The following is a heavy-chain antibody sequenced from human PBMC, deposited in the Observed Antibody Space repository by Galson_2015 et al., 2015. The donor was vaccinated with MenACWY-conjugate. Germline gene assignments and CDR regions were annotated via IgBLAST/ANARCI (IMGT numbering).Heavy chain of an antibody. Sequence: SLRLSCAASGFTVSSNYMSWVRQAPGRGLEWISIIYSGGSTYCADSVKGRFTISRDNSKNTLYLQMNSLRAEDTAVYYCARVVVVAGTHDYFDNWGQGTLVTVSS. CDR1: GFTVSSNY. D-gene: IGHD6-19*01. CDR3: ARVVVVAGTHDYFDN. CDR2: IYSGGST. V-gene: IGHV3-66*01. J-gene: IGHJ4*02.